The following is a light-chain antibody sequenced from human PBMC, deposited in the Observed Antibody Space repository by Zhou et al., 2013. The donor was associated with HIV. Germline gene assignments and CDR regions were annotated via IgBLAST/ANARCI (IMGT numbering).Light chain of an antibody. CDR3: QQYGGSPRT. Sequence: EVVLTQSPDTLSLSRGETATLSCRATQSVSSNSLAWYQQRPGQAPRLLIYDASSRAAGIPDRFSGSGSGTDFTLTISRLEPEDFAVYYCQQYGGSPRTFGQGTRVEV. J-gene: IGKJ1*01. CDR1: QSVSSNS. V-gene: IGKV3-20*01. CDR2: DAS.